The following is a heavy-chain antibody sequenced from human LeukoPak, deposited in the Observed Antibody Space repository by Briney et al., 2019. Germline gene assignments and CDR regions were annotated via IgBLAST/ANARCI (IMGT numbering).Heavy chain of an antibody. CDR2: IIPIFGTA. CDR1: GGTFSSYA. V-gene: IGHV1-69*13. D-gene: IGHD6-13*01. J-gene: IGHJ5*02. CDR3: ASLSGYSSSWTEEWFDP. Sequence: ASVKVSCKASGGTFSSYAISWVRQAPGQGLEWMGGIIPIFGTANYAQKFQGRVTITADESTSTAYMELSSLRSEDTAVYYCASLSGYSSSWTEEWFDPWGQRTLVTVSS.